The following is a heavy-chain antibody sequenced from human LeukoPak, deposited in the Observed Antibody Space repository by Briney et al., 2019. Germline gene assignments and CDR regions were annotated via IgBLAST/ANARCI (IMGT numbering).Heavy chain of an antibody. CDR1: GFTFSSYW. D-gene: IGHD3-3*01. J-gene: IGHJ6*03. CDR3: ARVRFVEWTRHPYYMDV. V-gene: IGHV3-7*01. CDR2: IKQDGSEK. Sequence: GGSLRLSCAASGFTFSSYWMSWVRQAPGKGLEWVANIKQDGSEKYYVDSVKGRFTISRDNAKNSLYLQMNSLRAEDTAVYYCARVRFVEWTRHPYYMDVWGKGTTVTVSS.